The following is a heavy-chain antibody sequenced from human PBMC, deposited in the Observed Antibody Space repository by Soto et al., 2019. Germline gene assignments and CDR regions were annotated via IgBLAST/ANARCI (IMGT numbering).Heavy chain of an antibody. Sequence: SETLSLTCTVSSGSISTYYWSWIRQPPGKVLEWIGYIYYSGRTNYNPSLKSRVTISLDTSRNQFSLKLSSVTAADTAVYYCARYAGSSWFDYWGQGTLVTVSS. D-gene: IGHD2-2*01. CDR3: ARYAGSSWFDY. CDR2: IYYSGRT. V-gene: IGHV4-59*01. J-gene: IGHJ4*02. CDR1: SGSISTYY.